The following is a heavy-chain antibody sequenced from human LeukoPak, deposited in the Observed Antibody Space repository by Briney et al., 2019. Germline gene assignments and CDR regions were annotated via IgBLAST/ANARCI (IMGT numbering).Heavy chain of an antibody. CDR1: GYTFTSYG. D-gene: IGHD3-22*01. CDR2: ISAYNGNT. CDR3: ARDRISDYYDSSGYTDY. V-gene: IGHV1-18*01. Sequence: ASGKVSCKASGYTFTSYGIGWVRQAPGQGLEWMGWISAYNGNTNYAQKLQGRVTMTTDTSTSTAYMELRSLRSDDTAVYYCARDRISDYYDSSGYTDYCGQGTLVTVSS. J-gene: IGHJ4*02.